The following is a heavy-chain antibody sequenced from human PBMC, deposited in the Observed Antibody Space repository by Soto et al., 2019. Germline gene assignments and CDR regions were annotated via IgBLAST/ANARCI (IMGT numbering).Heavy chain of an antibody. J-gene: IGHJ4*02. CDR3: ARFCSSTSCYAYFDY. CDR1: GGSISSGGYY. D-gene: IGHD2-2*01. V-gene: IGHV4-31*03. Sequence: QVQLQESGPGLLKPSQTLSLNCTVSGGSISSGGYYWSWIRQHPGKGLEWIGYIYYSGSTYYNPSLKSRVTISVDTSKNQFSLKLSSVTAADTAVYYCARFCSSTSCYAYFDYWGQGTLVTVSS. CDR2: IYYSGST.